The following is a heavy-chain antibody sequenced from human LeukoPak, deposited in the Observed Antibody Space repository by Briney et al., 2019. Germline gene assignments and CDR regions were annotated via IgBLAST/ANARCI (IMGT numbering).Heavy chain of an antibody. D-gene: IGHD1-26*01. CDR3: ARAVGATEYFDY. V-gene: IGHV4-38-2*01. J-gene: IGHJ4*02. CDR1: GYSISSGYY. CDR2: IYHSGST. Sequence: PSETLSLTCAVSGYSISSGYYWGWIRQPPGKGLEWIGSIYHSGSTYYNPSLKSRVTISVDTSKNQFSLKLSSVTAADTAVYYCARAVGATEYFDYWGQGTLVTVSS.